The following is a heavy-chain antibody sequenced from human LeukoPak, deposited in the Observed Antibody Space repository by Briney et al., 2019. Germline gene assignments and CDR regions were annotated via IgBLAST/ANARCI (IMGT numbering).Heavy chain of an antibody. Sequence: ASVKVSCKASGSTFTSYDINWVRQATGQGLEWMGWMNPNSGNTGYAQKFQGRVTMTRNTSISTAYMELNSLRAEDTAVYYCARVGVEQWLVLSYSMDVWGKGTTVTVSS. CDR3: ARVGVEQWLVLSYSMDV. V-gene: IGHV1-8*01. CDR1: GSTFTSYD. J-gene: IGHJ6*03. D-gene: IGHD6-19*01. CDR2: MNPNSGNT.